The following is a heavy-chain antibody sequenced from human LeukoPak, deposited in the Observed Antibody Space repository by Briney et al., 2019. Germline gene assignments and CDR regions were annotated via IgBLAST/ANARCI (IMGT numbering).Heavy chain of an antibody. D-gene: IGHD2-2*01. CDR3: ARGYCTSTSCSENRYYFDS. V-gene: IGHV4-61*02. CDR2: IYSSGST. CDR1: GGSITSAGYS. Sequence: PSETLSLTCTVSGGSITSAGYSWGWIRQPAGKGLEWIGRIYSSGSTNSNPSLKSRVTISVDTSKSQFSLKLSSVTAADTAVYYCARGYCTSTSCSENRYYFDSWGQGTLATVSS. J-gene: IGHJ4*02.